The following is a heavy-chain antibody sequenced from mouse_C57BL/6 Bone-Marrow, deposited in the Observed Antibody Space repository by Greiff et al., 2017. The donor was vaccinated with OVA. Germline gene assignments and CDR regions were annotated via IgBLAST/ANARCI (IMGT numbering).Heavy chain of an antibody. CDR2: IYPGSGST. J-gene: IGHJ3*01. V-gene: IGHV1-55*01. CDR3: ARSRFQRGACFAY. D-gene: IGHD1-1*01. Sequence: VQLQQSGAELVKPGASVKMSCKASGYTFTSYWIPWVKQRPGQGLEWIGDIYPGSGSTNYNEKFKSKATLTVDTSSSTAYMQLSSLTSEDSAVYYCARSRFQRGACFAYWGQGTLVTVSA. CDR1: GYTFTSYW.